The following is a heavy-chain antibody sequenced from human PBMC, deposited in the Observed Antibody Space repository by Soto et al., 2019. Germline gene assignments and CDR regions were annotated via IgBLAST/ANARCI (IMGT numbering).Heavy chain of an antibody. CDR2: INAGNGNT. Sequence: ASVKVSCKASGYTFTSYAMHWVRQAPGQRLEWMGWINAGNGNTKYSQKFQGRVTITRDTSASTAYMELSSLRSEDTAVYYCARVLRDCSSTSCYNYYYYGMDFWGQGTTVTVSS. CDR3: ARVLRDCSSTSCYNYYYYGMDF. CDR1: GYTFTSYA. V-gene: IGHV1-3*01. J-gene: IGHJ6*02. D-gene: IGHD2-2*02.